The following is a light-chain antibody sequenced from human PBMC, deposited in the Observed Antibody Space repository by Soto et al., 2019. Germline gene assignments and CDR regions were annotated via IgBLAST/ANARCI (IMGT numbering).Light chain of an antibody. J-gene: IGLJ1*01. V-gene: IGLV2-14*01. CDR1: SSDVGGYNY. CDR2: GVS. CDR3: SSYTSSSTLYV. Sequence: QSVLTQPASVSGSPGQSITVSCTGTSSDVGGYNYVSCYQQHPGKAPKVIIYGVSNRPSGVSNRFSGSKSANTASLTISGLQAEYEADYYCSSYTSSSTLYVFGTGTKVTVL.